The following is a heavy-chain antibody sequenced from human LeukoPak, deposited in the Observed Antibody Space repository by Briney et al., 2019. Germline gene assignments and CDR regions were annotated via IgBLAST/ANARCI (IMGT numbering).Heavy chain of an antibody. CDR1: GFTISTHA. D-gene: IGHD6-19*01. J-gene: IGHJ4*02. CDR2: IWSDGSNK. V-gene: IGHV3-33*01. Sequence: PGGSLRLSCAASGFTISTHAMRWVRQAPGKGLEWLAIIWSDGSNKFYSDSVKGRFTLSRDNSKNTVYLQMDSLRAEDTAVYYCGRDPHHTGWGSLDYWGQGTLVTVSS. CDR3: GRDPHHTGWGSLDY.